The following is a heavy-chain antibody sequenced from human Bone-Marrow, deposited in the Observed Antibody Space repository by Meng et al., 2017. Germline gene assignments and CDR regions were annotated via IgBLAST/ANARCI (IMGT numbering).Heavy chain of an antibody. J-gene: IGHJ4*02. CDR1: GYTFTDYW. V-gene: IGHV1-2*06. CDR3: ARDEDISAAGKLFGDY. CDR2: INPKGGDT. Sequence: QGQVERSGVGGEQPGASVTVSCKASGYTFTDYWLHCVRRAPGQGLEWMGRINPKGGDTNYAQRFQGRVSMTGDTSISTAYMELSGLRSDDTAMYYCARDEDISAAGKLFGDYWGQGTLVTVSS. D-gene: IGHD6-13*01.